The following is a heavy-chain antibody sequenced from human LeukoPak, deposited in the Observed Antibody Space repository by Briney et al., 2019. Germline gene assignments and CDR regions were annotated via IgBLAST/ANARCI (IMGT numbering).Heavy chain of an antibody. CDR3: ARDLRLCSGGSCYSSVVSDY. CDR2: INTDGSST. V-gene: IGHV3-74*01. Sequence: PGGSLRLSCAASGFTFSSYSMNWVRQAPGKGLVWVSRINTDGSSTSYADSVRGRFTISRDNAKNSLYLQMNSLRAEDTAVYYCARDLRLCSGGSCYSSVVSDYWGQGTLVTVSS. D-gene: IGHD2-15*01. J-gene: IGHJ4*02. CDR1: GFTFSSYS.